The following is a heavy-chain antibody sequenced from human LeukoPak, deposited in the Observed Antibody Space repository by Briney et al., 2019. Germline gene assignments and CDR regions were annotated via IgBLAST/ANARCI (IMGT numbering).Heavy chain of an antibody. CDR2: ISGSGGST. CDR3: TRNFGS. Sequence: GGSLRLSCAASGFTFNDYAMSWVRQAPGKGLEWVSAISGSGGSTYYADSVKGRFTISRDNAKNSLYLQMNSLRAEDTAVYYCTRNFGSWGQGTLVTVSS. V-gene: IGHV3-23*01. CDR1: GFTFNDYA. J-gene: IGHJ4*02.